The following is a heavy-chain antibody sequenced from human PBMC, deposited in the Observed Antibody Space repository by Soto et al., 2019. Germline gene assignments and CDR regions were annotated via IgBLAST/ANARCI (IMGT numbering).Heavy chain of an antibody. CDR2: INAGNGNT. J-gene: IGHJ4*02. Sequence: GASLKVSCKASGYTFTSYAMHWVRQAPGQRLEWMGWINAGNGNTKYSQKFQGRVTITRDTSASTAYMELSSLRSEDTAVYYCARMSVEMATIGYFDYWGQGTLVTVSS. CDR3: ARMSVEMATIGYFDY. CDR1: GYTFTSYA. V-gene: IGHV1-3*01. D-gene: IGHD5-12*01.